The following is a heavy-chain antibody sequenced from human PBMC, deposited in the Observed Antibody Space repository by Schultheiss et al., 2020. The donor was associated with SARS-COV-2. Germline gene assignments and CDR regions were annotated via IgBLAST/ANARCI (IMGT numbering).Heavy chain of an antibody. Sequence: SETLSLTCSVSGGSINRTDYYWDWVRQPPGKGLEWIGRIYTSGSTNYNPSLKSRVTISVDTSKNQFSLKLSSVTAADTAVYYCARSLGYRSAEYFQHWGQGTLVTVSS. CDR3: ARSLGYRSAEYFQH. CDR2: IYTSGST. CDR1: GGSINRTDYY. J-gene: IGHJ1*01. D-gene: IGHD5-18*01. V-gene: IGHV4-61*05.